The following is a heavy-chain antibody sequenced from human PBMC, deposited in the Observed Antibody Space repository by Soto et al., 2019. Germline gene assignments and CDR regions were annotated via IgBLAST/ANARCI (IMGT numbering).Heavy chain of an antibody. CDR1: GGSISSRGYS. J-gene: IGHJ5*02. D-gene: IGHD6-19*01. V-gene: IGHV4-30-2*01. Sequence: SETLCLTCAVFGGSISSRGYSWKWIRQPLGTGLEWIGNICHSGSTYSNPSLKSRVTISVDRSKTQFSLKLSSVTAADTAVYYCARLYNSGWYNWFDPWGQGTLVTVS. CDR3: ARLYNSGWYNWFDP. CDR2: ICHSGST.